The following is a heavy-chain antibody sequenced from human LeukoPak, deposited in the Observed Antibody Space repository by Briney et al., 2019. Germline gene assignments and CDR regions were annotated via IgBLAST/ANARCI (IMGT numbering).Heavy chain of an antibody. CDR1: GGSISSSNW. Sequence: SETLSLTCAVSGGSISSSNWWSWVRQPPGKGLEWIGEIYHSGSTNYNPSLKSRVTISVDKSKNQFSLKLSSVTAADTAVYYCARVGGPTLSGPFDYWGQGTLVTVSS. J-gene: IGHJ4*02. V-gene: IGHV4-4*02. CDR2: IYHSGST. D-gene: IGHD6-19*01. CDR3: ARVGGPTLSGPFDY.